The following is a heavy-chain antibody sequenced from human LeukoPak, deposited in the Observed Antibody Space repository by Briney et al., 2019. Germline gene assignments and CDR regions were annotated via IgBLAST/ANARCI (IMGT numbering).Heavy chain of an antibody. CDR1: GGTFSSYA. Sequence: SVKVSCKASGGTFSSYAISWVRQAPGQGLEWMGGIIPIFGTANYAQKFQGRVTITADESTSTAYMELSSLRSEDTAVYYCARDRHYYGSGSYLADFDYWGQGTLVTVSS. V-gene: IGHV1-69*13. D-gene: IGHD3-10*01. CDR3: ARDRHYYGSGSYLADFDY. J-gene: IGHJ4*02. CDR2: IIPIFGTA.